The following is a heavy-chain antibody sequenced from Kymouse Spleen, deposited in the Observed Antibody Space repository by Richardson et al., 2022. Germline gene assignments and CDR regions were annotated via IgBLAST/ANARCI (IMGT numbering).Heavy chain of an antibody. CDR1: GDSVSSNSAA. J-gene: IGHJ6*02. CDR2: TYYRSKWYN. V-gene: IGHV6-1*01. Sequence: QVQLQQSGPGLVKPSQTLSLTCAISGDSVSSNSAAWNWIRQSPSRGLEWLGRTYYRSKWYNDYAVSVKSRITINPDTSKNQFSLQLNSVTPEDTAVYYCAREEITGTTTFYYYYGMDVWGQGTTVTVSS. D-gene: IGHD1-7*01. CDR3: AREEITGTTTFYYYYGMDV.